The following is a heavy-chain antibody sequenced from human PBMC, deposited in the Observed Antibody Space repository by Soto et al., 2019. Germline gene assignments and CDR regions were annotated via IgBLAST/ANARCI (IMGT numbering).Heavy chain of an antibody. CDR3: ARGVVSSTPRY. Sequence: PSETLSLPCTISGGSISVYYWSWIRQPPGQALEWSGYIYDSGSPYYNPSLRSRVIISADTSKNQISLKLTSATAADTAVYYCARGVVSSTPRYWGRGTLVTVSS. CDR1: GGSISVYY. CDR2: IYDSGSP. J-gene: IGHJ4*02. D-gene: IGHD2-8*02. V-gene: IGHV4-59*01.